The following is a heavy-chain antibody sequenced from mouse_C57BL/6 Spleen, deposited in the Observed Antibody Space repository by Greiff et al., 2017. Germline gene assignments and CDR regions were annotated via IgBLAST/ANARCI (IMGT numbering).Heavy chain of an antibody. CDR3: TRLYYGSVCDY. V-gene: IGHV1-15*01. D-gene: IGHD1-1*01. Sequence: QVQLQQSGAELVRPGASVTLSCKASGYTFTDYEMHWVKQTPVHGLEWIGAIYPETGGTAYNQKFKGKALLTADKSSSTAYMELRSLTSEDYAVYYCTRLYYGSVCDYWGQGTPLTVSS. CDR1: GYTFTDYE. CDR2: IYPETGGT. J-gene: IGHJ2*01.